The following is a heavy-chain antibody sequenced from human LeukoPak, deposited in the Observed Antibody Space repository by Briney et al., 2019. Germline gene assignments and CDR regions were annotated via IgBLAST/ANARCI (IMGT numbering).Heavy chain of an antibody. CDR3: ARVHTIFGVSDAFYI. J-gene: IGHJ3*02. Sequence: SETLSLTCTVSGGSISSYYWSWIRQPPGKGLEWIGYIYYSGSTNYNPSLKSRVTISVDTSKNQFSLKLSSVTAADTAVYYCARVHTIFGVSDAFYIWGQGTMVTVSS. V-gene: IGHV4-59*01. D-gene: IGHD3-3*01. CDR2: IYYSGST. CDR1: GGSISSYY.